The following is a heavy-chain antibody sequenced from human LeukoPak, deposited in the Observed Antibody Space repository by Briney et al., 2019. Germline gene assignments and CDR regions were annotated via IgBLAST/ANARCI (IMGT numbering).Heavy chain of an antibody. V-gene: IGHV4-4*07. J-gene: IGHJ5*02. CDR3: ARDLYSGSQSNWFDP. D-gene: IGHD1-26*01. CDR2: IYTSGST. Sequence: PSETLSLTYTVSSDSFSLYYWSWIRQPAGKGLEWIRRIYTSGSTNYKPSLKSRVTMSVDTSKNQFSLKLSSVTAADTAVYYCARDLYSGSQSNWFDPWGQGTLVTASS. CDR1: SDSFSLYY.